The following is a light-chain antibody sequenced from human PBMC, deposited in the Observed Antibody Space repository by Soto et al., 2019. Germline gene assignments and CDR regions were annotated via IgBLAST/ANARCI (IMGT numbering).Light chain of an antibody. V-gene: IGLV2-14*01. CDR1: SSDVGGYNY. Sequence: QSVLTQPASVSGSPGQSITISCTGTSSDVGGYNYVSWYQQYPGKAPKLMIYEVSNRPSGVSNRFSGSKSGNTASLTISGLQAEDEADYYCSSYTSSRTMVFGGGTKVTVL. J-gene: IGLJ2*01. CDR3: SSYTSSRTMV. CDR2: EVS.